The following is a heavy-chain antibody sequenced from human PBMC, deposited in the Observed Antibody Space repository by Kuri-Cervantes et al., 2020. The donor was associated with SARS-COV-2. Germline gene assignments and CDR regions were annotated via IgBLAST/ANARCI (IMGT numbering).Heavy chain of an antibody. V-gene: IGHV3-72*01. D-gene: IGHD2-2*01. CDR1: GFTFSDHY. Sequence: LSLTCAASGFTFSDHYMDWVRQAPGKGLEWVGRTRNKANSYTTEYAASVKGRFTISRDDSKNSLYLQMNSLKTEDTAVYYCARETCSSTSCYYFDYWGQGTLVPVSS. CDR2: TRNKANSYTT. CDR3: ARETCSSTSCYYFDY. J-gene: IGHJ4*02.